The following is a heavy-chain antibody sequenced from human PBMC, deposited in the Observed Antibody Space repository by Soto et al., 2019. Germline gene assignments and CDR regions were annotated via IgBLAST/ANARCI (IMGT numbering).Heavy chain of an antibody. V-gene: IGHV3-48*03. J-gene: IGHJ6*02. CDR2: ISSSGSTI. D-gene: IGHD3-22*01. CDR3: AREWGYDSSGVHGMDV. CDR1: GFTFSSYE. Sequence: VGSLRLSCAASGFTFSSYEMNWVRQAPGKGLEWVSYISSSGSTIYYADSVKGRFTISRDNAKNSLYLQMNSLRAEDTAVYYCAREWGYDSSGVHGMDVWGQGTTVTVSS.